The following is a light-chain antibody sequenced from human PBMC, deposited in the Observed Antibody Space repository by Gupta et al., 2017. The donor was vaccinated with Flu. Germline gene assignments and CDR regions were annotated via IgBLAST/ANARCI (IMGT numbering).Light chain of an antibody. CDR3: SSFESSNIYV. J-gene: IGLJ1*01. V-gene: IGLV2-14*03. Sequence: QSALTHPASVSGCPGQSIPISCTGPSSGVGGSNFVFWYQPPAVKVSTLMIYAVSHRPSGVSNRSAGTKSGNTASLTSSGLQAEEEDYYYCSSFESSNIYVFGSGTKVTV. CDR2: AVS. CDR1: SSGVGGSNF.